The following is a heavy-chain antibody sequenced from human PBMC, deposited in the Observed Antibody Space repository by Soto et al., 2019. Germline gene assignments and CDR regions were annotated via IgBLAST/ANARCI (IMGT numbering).Heavy chain of an antibody. Sequence: ASVKVSCKASGYTFTSYGISWVRQAPGQGLEWMGWISAYNGNTNYAQKLQGRVTMTTDTSTSTAYMELRSLRSDDTAVYYCATDPQRGYYDSSGYQYFQHWGQGTLVTVSS. CDR1: GYTFTSYG. V-gene: IGHV1-18*01. D-gene: IGHD3-22*01. CDR2: ISAYNGNT. CDR3: ATDPQRGYYDSSGYQYFQH. J-gene: IGHJ1*01.